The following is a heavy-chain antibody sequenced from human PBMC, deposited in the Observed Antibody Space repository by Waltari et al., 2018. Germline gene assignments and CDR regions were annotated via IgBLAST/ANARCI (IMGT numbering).Heavy chain of an antibody. CDR2: IYHSGST. J-gene: IGHJ3*02. V-gene: IGHV4-38-2*01. CDR3: ASQLRVDTAPFDI. CDR1: GYSISSGYY. Sequence: QVQLQESGPGLVKPSETLSLTCAVSGYSISSGYYWGWIRQPPGKGLEWIGSIYHSGSTYYYPSLKSRVTIAVDTSKNQFSLKLSSVTAADTTVYYCASQLRVDTAPFDIWGQGTMVTVSS. D-gene: IGHD5-18*01.